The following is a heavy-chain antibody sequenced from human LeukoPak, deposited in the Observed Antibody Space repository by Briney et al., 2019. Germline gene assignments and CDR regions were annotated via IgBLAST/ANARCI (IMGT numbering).Heavy chain of an antibody. V-gene: IGHV1-18*01. CDR1: GYTFTSYG. Sequence: ASVKVSCKASGYTFTSYGISWARQAPGQGLEWMGWISAYNGNTNYAQKLQGRVTMTTDTSTSTAYMELRSLRSDDTAVYYCARAESFLTPFDYWGQGTLVTVSS. CDR3: ARAESFLTPFDY. J-gene: IGHJ4*02. D-gene: IGHD3-9*01. CDR2: ISAYNGNT.